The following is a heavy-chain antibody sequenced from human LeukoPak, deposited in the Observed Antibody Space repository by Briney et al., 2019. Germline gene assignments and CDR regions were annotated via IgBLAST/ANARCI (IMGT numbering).Heavy chain of an antibody. Sequence: SETLSLTCAVYGGSFSGYYWSWIRQPPGKGLEWIGEINHSGSTNYNPSLKSRVTISVDTSKNQFSLKLSSVTAADTAVYYCARGLAFDYWGQGTLVTVSS. CDR2: INHSGST. CDR3: ARGLAFDY. CDR1: GGSFSGYY. V-gene: IGHV4-34*01. J-gene: IGHJ4*02.